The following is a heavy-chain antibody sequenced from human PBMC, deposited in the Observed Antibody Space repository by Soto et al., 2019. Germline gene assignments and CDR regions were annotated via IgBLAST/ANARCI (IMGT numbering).Heavy chain of an antibody. CDR2: ISYDGSNK. CDR3: AREGSGPPDAFDI. CDR1: GFTFSSYA. J-gene: IGHJ3*02. Sequence: GGSLRLSCAASGFTFSSYAMHWVRQAPGKGLEWVAVISYDGSNKYYADSVKGRFTISRDNSKNTLYLQMNSLRAEDTAVYYCAREGSGPPDAFDIWGQGTMVTVSS. V-gene: IGHV3-30-3*01. D-gene: IGHD6-19*01.